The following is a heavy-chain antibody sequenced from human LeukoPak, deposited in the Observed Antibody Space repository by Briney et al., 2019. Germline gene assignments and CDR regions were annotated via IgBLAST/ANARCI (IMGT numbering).Heavy chain of an antibody. D-gene: IGHD3-10*01. Sequence: ASVKVSCEASGYTFTNYYMHWVRQAPGQGLEWMGIINPSGGSTSYAQKFQGRVTMTRDTSTSTVYMELSSLRSEDTAVYYCEAHAGDFDYWGQGTLVTVSS. CDR2: INPSGGST. CDR1: GYTFTNYY. J-gene: IGHJ4*02. V-gene: IGHV1-46*01. CDR3: EAHAGDFDY.